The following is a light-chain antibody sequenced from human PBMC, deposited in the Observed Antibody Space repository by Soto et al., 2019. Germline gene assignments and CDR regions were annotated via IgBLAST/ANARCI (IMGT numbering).Light chain of an antibody. CDR2: GAY. CDR1: QSVSSK. CDR3: QQYNKWPPIT. Sequence: EIVMTPSPATLSVSPVEGATLSCRASQSVSSKLAWYQQKPGQAPRLLISGAYTRATGIPARFSGSGSGTEFTLTISSLQSEDSAVYYCQQYNKWPPITFGQGTRLEIK. J-gene: IGKJ5*01. V-gene: IGKV3-15*01.